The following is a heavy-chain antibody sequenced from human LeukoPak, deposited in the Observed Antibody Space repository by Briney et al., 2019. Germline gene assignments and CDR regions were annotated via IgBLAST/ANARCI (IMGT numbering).Heavy chain of an antibody. V-gene: IGHV4-59*01. Sequence: SETLSLTCTVSGGSISSYYWSWIRQPPGKGLEWIGYIYYSRSTNYNPSLKSRVTISVDTSKNQFSLKLSSVTAADTAVYYCARDLGVGYGYGWFDPWGQGTLVTVSS. D-gene: IGHD5-18*01. J-gene: IGHJ5*02. CDR3: ARDLGVGYGYGWFDP. CDR2: IYYSRST. CDR1: GGSISSYY.